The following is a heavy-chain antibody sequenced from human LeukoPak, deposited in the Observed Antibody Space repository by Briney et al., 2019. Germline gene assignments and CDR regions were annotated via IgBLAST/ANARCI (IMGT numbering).Heavy chain of an antibody. D-gene: IGHD3-22*01. V-gene: IGHV2-26*01. CDR1: GFSLSNARMG. J-gene: IGHJ4*02. CDR2: IFSNDEK. CDR3: ARIASYCDSSGYPGGVDY. Sequence: SGPVLVKPTETLTLTCTVSGFSLSNARMGVSWIRQPPGKALEWLAHIFSNDEKSYRTSLKSRLTISKDTSKSQLVLIMTNMDPVDTATYYCARIASYCDSSGYPGGVDYWGQGTLVTVSS.